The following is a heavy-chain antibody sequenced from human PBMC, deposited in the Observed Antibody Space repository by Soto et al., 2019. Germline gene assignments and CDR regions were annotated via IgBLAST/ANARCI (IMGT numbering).Heavy chain of an antibody. CDR2: IYYSGST. Sequence: QVQLQESGPGLVKPSETLSLNCAVSGGSISTYYLSWIRQTPGKGLEWIGYIYYSGSTNYNPSLKSRVTISVDTSKNHFSLKLSSVTAADTAVYYCMRLTSNGDYAYWGQGILVTVSS. J-gene: IGHJ4*02. V-gene: IGHV4-59*08. D-gene: IGHD4-17*01. CDR1: GGSISTYY. CDR3: MRLTSNGDYAY.